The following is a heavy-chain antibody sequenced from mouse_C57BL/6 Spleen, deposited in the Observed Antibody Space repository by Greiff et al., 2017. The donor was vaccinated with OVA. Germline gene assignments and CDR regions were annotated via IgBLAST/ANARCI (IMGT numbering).Heavy chain of an antibody. CDR3: ARDYYGSSFAY. CDR1: GFSLTSYA. J-gene: IGHJ3*01. V-gene: IGHV2-9-1*01. CDR2: IWTGGGT. Sequence: VKLQESGPGLVAPSQSLSITCTASGFSLTSYAISWVRQPPGKGLEWLGVIWTGGGTNYNSALSTRLSISKDNTKSQVFLKMNSLQTDDTARYYCARDYYGSSFAYWGQGTLVTVSA. D-gene: IGHD1-1*01.